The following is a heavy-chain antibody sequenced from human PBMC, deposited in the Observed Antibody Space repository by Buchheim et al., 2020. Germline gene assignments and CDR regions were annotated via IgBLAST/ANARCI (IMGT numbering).Heavy chain of an antibody. V-gene: IGHV3-23*01. J-gene: IGHJ4*02. CDR3: AKDSDPYSSGYYTEGY. CDR1: GFTFSSYA. Sequence: EVQLLESGGGLVQPGGSLRLSCAASGFTFSSYAMNWVRQAPGKGLEWVSSISGSGGGTDYADSVQGRFTISRDNSKNTLYLQMNSLRAEDTAVYYCAKDSDPYSSGYYTEGYWGQGTL. CDR2: ISGSGGGT. D-gene: IGHD3-22*01.